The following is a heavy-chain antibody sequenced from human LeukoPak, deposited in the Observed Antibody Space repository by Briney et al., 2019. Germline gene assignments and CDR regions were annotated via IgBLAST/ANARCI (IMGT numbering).Heavy chain of an antibody. D-gene: IGHD3-3*01. CDR3: ARGSNYDFWTIDLGGPDAFDI. J-gene: IGHJ3*02. V-gene: IGHV4-59*11. Sequence: SETLSLTCTVSGGSISSHYWSWIRQPPGKGLEWIGYIYYSGSTNYNPSLKSRVTISVDTSKNQLSLKLSSVTAADTAVYYCARGSNYDFWTIDLGGPDAFDIWGQGTMVTVSS. CDR2: IYYSGST. CDR1: GGSISSHY.